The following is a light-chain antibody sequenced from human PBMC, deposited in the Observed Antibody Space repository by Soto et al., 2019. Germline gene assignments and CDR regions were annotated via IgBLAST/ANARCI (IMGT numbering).Light chain of an antibody. J-gene: IGLJ1*01. Sequence: SVLTQPPSISGAPGQRVTISCTGSSSNLGAGHDVHWYQHVSGTAPKLLISRDNNRPSGVPDRFSGSKSGTSASLAITGLQVEDEADYYCQSYDNSLTGSYVFGTGTKVTVL. V-gene: IGLV1-40*01. CDR3: QSYDNSLTGSYV. CDR2: RDN. CDR1: SSNLGAGHD.